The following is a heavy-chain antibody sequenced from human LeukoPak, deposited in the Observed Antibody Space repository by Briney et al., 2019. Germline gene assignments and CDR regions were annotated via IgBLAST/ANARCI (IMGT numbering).Heavy chain of an antibody. J-gene: IGHJ5*02. CDR1: GFTFSSYS. V-gene: IGHV3-21*01. Sequence: SGGSLRLSCAASGFTFSSYSMNWVRQAPGKGLEWVSSISSSSSYIYYADSVKGRFIISRDNAKNSLYLQMNSLRAEDTAVYYCAPGAMVRGASSWGQGTLVTVSS. D-gene: IGHD3-10*01. CDR3: APGAMVRGASS. CDR2: ISSSSSYI.